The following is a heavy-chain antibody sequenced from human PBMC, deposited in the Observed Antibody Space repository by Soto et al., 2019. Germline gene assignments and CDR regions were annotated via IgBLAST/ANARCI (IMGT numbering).Heavy chain of an antibody. CDR3: AKIGSSSSVSLPLVLLDY. Sequence: GGSLRLSCAASGFTFSSYAMTWVRQAPGKGLEWVSAISYSGVSTYYADSVKGRFTISRDSSKNTLYLQMNSLRVEDTAVYYCAKIGSSSSVSLPLVLLDYWGQGALVTVSS. V-gene: IGHV3-23*01. J-gene: IGHJ4*02. CDR2: ISYSGVST. CDR1: GFTFSSYA. D-gene: IGHD6-6*01.